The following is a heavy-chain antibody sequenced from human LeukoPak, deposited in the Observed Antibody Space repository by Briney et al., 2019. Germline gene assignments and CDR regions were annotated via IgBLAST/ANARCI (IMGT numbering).Heavy chain of an antibody. V-gene: IGHV3-74*01. CDR3: AKGGSYPIDY. Sequence: PGGSLRLSCAVSGFTFSSYWMHWVRQAPGKGLVWVSRISSDGSSTSYADSVEGRFTISRDNAKSTLYLQMNSLRAEDTAVYYCAKGGSYPIDYWGQGALVTVSS. CDR2: ISSDGSST. CDR1: GFTFSSYW. J-gene: IGHJ4*02. D-gene: IGHD1-26*01.